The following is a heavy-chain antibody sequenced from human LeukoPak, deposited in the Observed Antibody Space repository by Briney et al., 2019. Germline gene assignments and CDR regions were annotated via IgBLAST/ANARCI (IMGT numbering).Heavy chain of an antibody. Sequence: PGRSLRLSCAASGFTFSSYAMSWVRQAPGKGLEWVSAISGSGGSTYYADSVKGRFTISRDNSKNTLYLQMNSLRAEDTAVYYCAKQKKRITMIVVGNFDYWGQGTLVTVSS. D-gene: IGHD3-22*01. CDR3: AKQKKRITMIVVGNFDY. V-gene: IGHV3-23*01. CDR1: GFTFSSYA. J-gene: IGHJ4*02. CDR2: ISGSGGST.